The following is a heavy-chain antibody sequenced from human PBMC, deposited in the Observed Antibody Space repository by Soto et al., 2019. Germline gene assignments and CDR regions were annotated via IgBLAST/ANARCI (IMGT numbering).Heavy chain of an antibody. J-gene: IGHJ4*02. CDR1: GGSISSSSYY. CDR3: ARHLNDFWSGYPFDY. V-gene: IGHV4-39*01. CDR2: IYYSGST. D-gene: IGHD3-3*01. Sequence: SETLSLTCTVSGGSISSSSYYWGWIRQPPGKGLEWIGSIYYSGSTYYNPSLKSRVTISVDTSKNQFSLKLSSVTAADTAVYYCARHLNDFWSGYPFDYWGQGTLVTVSS.